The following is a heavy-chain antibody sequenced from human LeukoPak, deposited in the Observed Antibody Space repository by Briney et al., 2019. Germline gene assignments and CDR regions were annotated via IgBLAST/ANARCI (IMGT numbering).Heavy chain of an antibody. CDR3: AKDKVGALNWFDP. CDR2: IRYDGSNK. D-gene: IGHD1-26*01. J-gene: IGHJ5*02. CDR1: GFTFSSYA. Sequence: GGSLRLSCAASGFTFSSYAMHWVRQAPGKGLEWVAFIRYDGSNKYYADSVKGRFTISRDNSKNTLYLQMNSLRAEDTAVYYCAKDKVGALNWFDPWGQGTLVTVSS. V-gene: IGHV3-30*02.